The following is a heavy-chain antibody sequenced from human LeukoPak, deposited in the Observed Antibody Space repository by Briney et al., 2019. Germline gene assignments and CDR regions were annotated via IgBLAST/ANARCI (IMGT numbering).Heavy chain of an antibody. Sequence: GGSLRLSCASSGFTFSNFALHWVRQAPGKGLEWVAIISYDGNNKYYADSVKGRFTISRDNAKNSLYLQMNSLRAEDTAVYYCARDSRGTPTYYFDYWGQGTLVTVSS. D-gene: IGHD2-15*01. CDR2: ISYDGNNK. V-gene: IGHV3-30-3*01. CDR1: GFTFSNFA. J-gene: IGHJ4*02. CDR3: ARDSRGTPTYYFDY.